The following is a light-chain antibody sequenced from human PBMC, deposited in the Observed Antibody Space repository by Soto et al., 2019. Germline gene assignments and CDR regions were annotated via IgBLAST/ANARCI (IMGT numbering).Light chain of an antibody. CDR2: WAS. J-gene: IGKJ2*04. V-gene: IGKV4-1*01. CDR1: QSVLYSSNNKDD. Sequence: IVMTQSPDSLAVSLGERATISCKSSQSVLYSSNNKDDLAWYQQKPGQSPKLLIYWASIRESGVPSRFSASGSGTDFTLTISSLQPEDIAPYYCKKSNSGPCSFAQGSKVDIK. CDR3: KKSNSGPCS.